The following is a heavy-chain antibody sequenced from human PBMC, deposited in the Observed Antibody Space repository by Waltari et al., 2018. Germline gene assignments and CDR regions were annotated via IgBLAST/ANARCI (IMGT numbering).Heavy chain of an antibody. CDR2: INHSGST. V-gene: IGHV4-34*01. J-gene: IGHJ3*02. CDR1: GGSFSGYY. D-gene: IGHD2-2*01. CDR3: ARARPELPATQRNAFDI. Sequence: QVQLQQWGAGLLKPSETLSLTCAVYGGSFSGYYWSWIRQPPGKGLEWIGEINHSGSTNYNPSLKIRVTISVDTSKNQFSLKLSSVTAADTAVYYCARARPELPATQRNAFDIWGQGTMVTVSS.